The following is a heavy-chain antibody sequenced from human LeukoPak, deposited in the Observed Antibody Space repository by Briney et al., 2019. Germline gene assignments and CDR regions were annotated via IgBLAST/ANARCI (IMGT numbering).Heavy chain of an antibody. CDR3: ARDRSISAAGDTY. Sequence: GGSLILSCSAYRFTFSDYWMDWVRQAPGKGLVWVSRVNRDGSSTSYADSVKGRFTISRDNAKNTLSLQMNSLRADDTAVYYCARDRSISAAGDTYWGQGTLVTVSS. D-gene: IGHD6-13*01. CDR1: RFTFSDYW. CDR2: VNRDGSST. J-gene: IGHJ4*02. V-gene: IGHV3-74*01.